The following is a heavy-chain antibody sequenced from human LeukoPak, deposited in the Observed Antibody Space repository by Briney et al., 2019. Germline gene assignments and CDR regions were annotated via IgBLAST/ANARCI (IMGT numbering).Heavy chain of an antibody. CDR2: IDYNGRT. CDR3: ARGADCSSTSCYGHWFDP. J-gene: IGHJ5*02. Sequence: SETLSLTCTVSGASISNYYWSWIRQPPGKGLEWIGYIDYNGRTNYNPSLKSRVTISLDTSKNQFSLKLSSVTAADTAVYYCARGADCSSTSCYGHWFDPWGQGTLVTVSS. CDR1: GASISNYY. V-gene: IGHV4-59*01. D-gene: IGHD2-2*01.